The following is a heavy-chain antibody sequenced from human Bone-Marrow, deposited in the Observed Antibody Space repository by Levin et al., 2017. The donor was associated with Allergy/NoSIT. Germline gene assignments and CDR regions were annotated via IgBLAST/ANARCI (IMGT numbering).Heavy chain of an antibody. V-gene: IGHV3-23*01. CDR2: ISGSGGST. CDR1: GFTFSSYA. J-gene: IGHJ6*02. CDR3: AKDLRSRLLGYCSGGGCYQVELYYYYGLDV. D-gene: IGHD2-15*01. Sequence: LSLTCAASGFTFSSYAMSWVRQAPGKGLEWVSAISGSGGSTYYADSVKGRFTISRDNSKNTLYLQINSLRAEDTAVYYCAKDLRSRLLGYCSGGGCYQVELYYYYGLDVWGQGTTVTVSS.